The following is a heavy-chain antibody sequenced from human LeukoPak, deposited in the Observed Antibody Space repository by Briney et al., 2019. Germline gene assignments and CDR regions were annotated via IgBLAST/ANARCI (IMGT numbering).Heavy chain of an antibody. CDR2: IYTSGST. D-gene: IGHD1-7*01. CDR3: AREARDNWNYVTYFDY. V-gene: IGHV4-4*07. Sequence: SETLSLTCTVSGGSISSYYWSWIRQPAGKGLEWIGRIYTSGSTNYNPSLKSRVTMSVDTSKNQFSLKLSSVTAADMAVYYCAREARDNWNYVTYFDYWGQGTLVTVSS. CDR1: GGSISSYY. J-gene: IGHJ4*02.